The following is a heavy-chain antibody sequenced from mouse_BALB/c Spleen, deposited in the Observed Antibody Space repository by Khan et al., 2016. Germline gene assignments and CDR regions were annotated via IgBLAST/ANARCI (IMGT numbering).Heavy chain of an antibody. CDR2: INTYTGEP. J-gene: IGHJ1*01. CDR1: GYTFTNSG. V-gene: IGHV9-1*02. D-gene: IGHD2-2*01. CDR3: ARGAMVTTGWYFDV. Sequence: QIQLVQSGPELKKPGETVKISCKASGYTFTNSGMNWVKQGPGKGLKWVGWINTYTGEPTYADDFNGRFACSLETSASTTYLQINNLQNEDMTTYFCARGAMVTTGWYFDVWGAGNTVTVSS.